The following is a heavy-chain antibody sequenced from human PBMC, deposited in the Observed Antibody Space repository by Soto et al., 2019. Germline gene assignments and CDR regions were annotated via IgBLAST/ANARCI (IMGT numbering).Heavy chain of an antibody. CDR3: ATYSDDGDNYFDY. V-gene: IGHV4-39*01. D-gene: IGHD4-17*01. J-gene: IGHJ4*02. Sequence: QLRLQESGPGLVKPSGTLSLTCTVSGGSISSSNYYWGWIRQPPGKGLEWVGSIDNSGSTYYNPFRESRVTLSADTSKNQFSLRLSSMTAADTATYYCATYSDDGDNYFDYWGQGTLVTVSS. CDR2: IDNSGST. CDR1: GGSISSSNYY.